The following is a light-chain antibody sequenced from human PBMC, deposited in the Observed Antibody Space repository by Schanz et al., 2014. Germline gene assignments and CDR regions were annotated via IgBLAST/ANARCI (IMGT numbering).Light chain of an antibody. CDR1: ASNIGAGYD. V-gene: IGLV1-40*01. Sequence: QSVLTQPPSVSGAPGQGVTISCTGSASNIGAGYDVHWYQQVPGTAPKPLIYGNSNRPSGVPDRFSGSKSGTSASLAITGLQAEDEADYYCCSYAGTYTWEFGGGTKLTVL. CDR2: GNS. J-gene: IGLJ3*02. CDR3: CSYAGTYTWE.